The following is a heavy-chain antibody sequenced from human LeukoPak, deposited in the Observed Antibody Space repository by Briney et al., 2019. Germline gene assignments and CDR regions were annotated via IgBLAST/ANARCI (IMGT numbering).Heavy chain of an antibody. CDR3: AKGLSGCGGDCYD. V-gene: IGHV3-15*01. D-gene: IGHD2-21*02. CDR1: GITFTNAW. CDR2: VKTKGDGGAA. Sequence: GGSLRLSCAASGITFTNAWLTWVRQAPGKGLEWVGRVKTKGDGGAADYAAPVKGRFTISRDNSKNTLYLQMNSLRAEDTAVYYCAKGLSGCGGDCYDWGQGTLVTVSS. J-gene: IGHJ4*02.